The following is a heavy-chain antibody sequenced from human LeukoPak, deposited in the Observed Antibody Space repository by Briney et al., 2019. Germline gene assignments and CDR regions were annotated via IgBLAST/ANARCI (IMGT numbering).Heavy chain of an antibody. CDR2: IYTSGST. CDR1: GGSISSYY. CDR3: ARLVLPYYDSSGYYLNWFDP. V-gene: IGHV4-4*09. Sequence: SETLSLTCTVSGGSISSYYWSWIRQPPGKGLEWIGYIYTSGSTNYNPSLKSRVTISVDTSKNQFSLKLSSVTAADTAVYYCARLVLPYYDSSGYYLNWFDPWGQGPLVTVSS. J-gene: IGHJ5*02. D-gene: IGHD3-22*01.